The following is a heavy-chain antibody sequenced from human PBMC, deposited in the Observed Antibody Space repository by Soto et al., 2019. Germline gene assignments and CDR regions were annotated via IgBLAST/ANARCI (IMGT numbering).Heavy chain of an antibody. CDR3: ASWAGPTHDFGGPFDY. CDR2: ISIYNGNT. D-gene: IGHD4-17*01. CDR1: GRTSVTYG. Sequence: VQMLQSGGEVKKPGASVKVSCKTSGRTSVTYGINWVRQAPGQGLEWMGWISIYNGNTKYAQKTQGRITMTTDTSTSTVYMELRSLTPDDTAVYYCASWAGPTHDFGGPFDYWGQGTLVTVSS. J-gene: IGHJ4*02. V-gene: IGHV1-18*04.